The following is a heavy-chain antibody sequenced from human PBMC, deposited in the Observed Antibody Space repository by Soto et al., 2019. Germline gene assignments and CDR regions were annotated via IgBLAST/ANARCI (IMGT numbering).Heavy chain of an antibody. CDR1: GGTFSSYA. CDR3: ARDALITIFGVVPSDGMDV. CDR2: IIPIFGTA. J-gene: IGHJ6*02. D-gene: IGHD3-3*01. Sequence: SVKVSCKASGGTFSSYAISWVRQAPGQGLEWMGGIIPIFGTANYAQKFQGRVTITADKSTSTAYMELSSLRSEDTAVYYCARDALITIFGVVPSDGMDVWGQGTTVTVAS. V-gene: IGHV1-69*06.